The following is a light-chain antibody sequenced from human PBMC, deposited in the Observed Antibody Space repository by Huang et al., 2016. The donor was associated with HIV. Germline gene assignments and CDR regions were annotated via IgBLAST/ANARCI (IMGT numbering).Light chain of an antibody. Sequence: IVLTQSPGTLSLSAGERVTLYGRASQTINSSHLAWYQQKLGQAPRIPSYGTARRAPGIPDSFSGSASGTDFTLAINGLEVDDFAVYYCQQYGSSPYTFGQGTKLEIK. V-gene: IGKV3-20*01. CDR3: QQYGSSPYT. CDR1: QTINSSH. J-gene: IGKJ2*01. CDR2: GTA.